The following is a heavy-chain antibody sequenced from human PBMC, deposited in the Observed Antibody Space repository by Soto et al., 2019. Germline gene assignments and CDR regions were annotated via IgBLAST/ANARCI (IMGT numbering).Heavy chain of an antibody. Sequence: PGGSLRLSCSASGFTFSNNIIYWVRQAPGKGLDYFSAIRSSGDGTHYADSVKGRFSISRDNSRNTVYLQMNSLRPEDTAVYYCVKGPPSARWGLPSYFESWGQGTLVTVSS. CDR1: GFTFSNNI. V-gene: IGHV3-64D*08. CDR2: IRSSGDGT. CDR3: VKGPPSARWGLPSYFES. J-gene: IGHJ4*02. D-gene: IGHD2-21*02.